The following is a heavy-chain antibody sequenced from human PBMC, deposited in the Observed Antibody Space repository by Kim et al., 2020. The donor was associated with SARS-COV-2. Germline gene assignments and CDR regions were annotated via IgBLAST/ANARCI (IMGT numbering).Heavy chain of an antibody. CDR2: ISYDGSNK. CDR1: GFTFSSYG. CDR3: AKDTTIVVVPAATLGY. V-gene: IGHV3-30*18. J-gene: IGHJ4*02. D-gene: IGHD2-2*01. Sequence: GGSLRLSCAASGFTFSSYGMHWVRQAPGKGLEWVAVISYDGSNKYYADSVKGRFTISRDNSKNTLYLQMNSLRAEDTAVYYCAKDTTIVVVPAATLGYWGQGTLVTVPS.